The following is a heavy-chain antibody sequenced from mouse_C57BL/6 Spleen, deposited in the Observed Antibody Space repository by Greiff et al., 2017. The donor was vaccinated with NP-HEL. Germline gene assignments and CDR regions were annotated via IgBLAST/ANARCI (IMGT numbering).Heavy chain of an antibody. Sequence: QVQLQQPGAELVKPGASVKLSCKASGYTFTSYWMQWVKQRPGQGLEWIGEIDPSDSYTNYNQKFKGKATLTVDTSSSTAYMQLSSLTSEDSAVYYCASGYYYGSSYHYAMDYWGQGTSVTVSS. J-gene: IGHJ4*01. CDR1: GYTFTSYW. V-gene: IGHV1-50*01. D-gene: IGHD1-1*01. CDR2: IDPSDSYT. CDR3: ASGYYYGSSYHYAMDY.